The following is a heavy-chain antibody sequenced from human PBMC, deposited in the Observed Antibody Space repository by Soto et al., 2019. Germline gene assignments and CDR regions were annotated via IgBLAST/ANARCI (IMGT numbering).Heavy chain of an antibody. D-gene: IGHD5-12*01. J-gene: IGHJ4*02. CDR1: GFTFRSND. V-gene: IGHV3-13*04. CDR3: PRGWLRRGYFDY. CDR2: IGTAGDT. Sequence: EVQLVESGGGLVEPGGSLRLSCVASGFTFRSNDMHWVRQAPGKGLEWVSGIGTAGDTYYPDSVRGRFTISRENAKNSLYLQMKSLRAGDTAVYYCPRGWLRRGYFDYWGQGTLVTVSS.